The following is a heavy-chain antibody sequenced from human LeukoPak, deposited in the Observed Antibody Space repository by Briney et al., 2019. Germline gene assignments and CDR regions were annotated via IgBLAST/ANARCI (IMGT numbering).Heavy chain of an antibody. Sequence: GRSLRLSCAASGFTFDDYAMHWVRQAPGKGLEWVSGISWNSGSIGYADSVKGRFTISRDNAKNSLYLQMNSLRAEDTALYYCAKDYRMKLPGAFDYWGQGTLVTVSS. D-gene: IGHD1-26*01. CDR2: ISWNSGSI. V-gene: IGHV3-9*01. J-gene: IGHJ4*02. CDR3: AKDYRMKLPGAFDY. CDR1: GFTFDDYA.